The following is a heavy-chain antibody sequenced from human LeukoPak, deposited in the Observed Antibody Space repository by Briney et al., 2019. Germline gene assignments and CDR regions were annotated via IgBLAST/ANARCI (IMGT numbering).Heavy chain of an antibody. J-gene: IGHJ4*02. D-gene: IGHD6-13*01. CDR1: GFTFSSYW. CDR2: INSDGSST. V-gene: IGHV3-74*01. CDR3: AKDRSSWRYYFDY. Sequence: GGSLRLSCAASGFTFSSYWMHWVRQAPGKGLVWVSRINSDGSSTSYADSVKGRFTISRDNAKNTLYLQMNSLRAEDTAVYYCAKDRSSWRYYFDYWGQGTLVTVSS.